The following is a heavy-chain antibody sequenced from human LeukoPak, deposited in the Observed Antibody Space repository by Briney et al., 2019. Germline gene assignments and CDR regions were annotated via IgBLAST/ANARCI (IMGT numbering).Heavy chain of an antibody. Sequence: GWSLRLSCVASEFTFGSYWMSWVRQAPGKGLEWVANIKQDGSEKYYVDSVKGRFTISRDNAKNSLYVQMNSLRAEDTAVYYCARVLYTSGWYYLDYWGQGTLVTVSS. V-gene: IGHV3-7*03. CDR2: IKQDGSEK. J-gene: IGHJ4*02. D-gene: IGHD6-19*01. CDR1: EFTFGSYW. CDR3: ARVLYTSGWYYLDY.